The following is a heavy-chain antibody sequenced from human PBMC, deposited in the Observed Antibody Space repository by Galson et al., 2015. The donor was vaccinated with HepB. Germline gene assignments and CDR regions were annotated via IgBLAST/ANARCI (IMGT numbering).Heavy chain of an antibody. CDR1: GFTFDDYA. CDR2: ISWNSGSI. J-gene: IGHJ5*02. Sequence: SLRLSCAASGFTFDDYAMHWVRQAPGKGLEWVSGISWNSGSIGYADSVKGRFTISRDNAKNSLYLQMNSLRAEDTALYYCAKGFAAAVPNWFDPWGQGTLVTVSS. D-gene: IGHD6-13*01. CDR3: AKGFAAAVPNWFDP. V-gene: IGHV3-9*01.